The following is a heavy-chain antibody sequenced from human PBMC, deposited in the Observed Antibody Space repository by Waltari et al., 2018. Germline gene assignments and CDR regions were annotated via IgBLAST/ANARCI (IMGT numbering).Heavy chain of an antibody. Sequence: EVQLVEAGGDIVQPGGSLRLSCAASGFRFSAYWMPWVRQVPGKGLVWVSRIKSDGSSISYSDSVKGRFTIARDNSKNMLYLQLNSLRAEDTAVYYCARKGGRGYTYGPFYYDSWGQGTLVTVSS. CDR2: IKSDGSSI. V-gene: IGHV3-74*01. J-gene: IGHJ4*02. CDR3: ARKGGRGYTYGPFYYDS. CDR1: GFRFSAYW. D-gene: IGHD5-18*01.